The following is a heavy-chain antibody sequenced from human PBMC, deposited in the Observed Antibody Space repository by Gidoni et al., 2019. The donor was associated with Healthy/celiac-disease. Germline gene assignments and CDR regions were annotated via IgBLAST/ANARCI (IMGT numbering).Heavy chain of an antibody. CDR2: MNSDWSST. D-gene: IGHD3-3*01. V-gene: IGHV3-74*01. Sequence: EVQLVESGGGLVQPGGSLRLSCAASGFTFISYWMHWVRQAPGKGPVWVSRMNSDWSSTSYADSVKGRFTISRDNAKTTLYLQMNSLRAEDTAVYYCARAASYDFWSGYSDYYYMDVWGKGTTVTVSS. CDR1: GFTFISYW. CDR3: ARAASYDFWSGYSDYYYMDV. J-gene: IGHJ6*03.